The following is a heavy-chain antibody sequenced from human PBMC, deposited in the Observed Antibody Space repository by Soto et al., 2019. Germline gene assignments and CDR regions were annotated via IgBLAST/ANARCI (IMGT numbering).Heavy chain of an antibody. D-gene: IGHD3-22*01. V-gene: IGHV1-69*06. CDR2: IIPIFGTA. CDR3: ARGRDRWFYYDSSGYFNYFDY. Sequence: QVQLVQSGAEVKKPGSSVKVSCKASGGTFSSYAISWVRQAPGQGLEWLGGIIPIFGTANYAQKFQGRVTITADKSTSIAYMELRRLRSEDTAVYFCARGRDRWFYYDSSGYFNYFDYWGQGTLGTVSS. CDR1: GGTFSSYA. J-gene: IGHJ4*02.